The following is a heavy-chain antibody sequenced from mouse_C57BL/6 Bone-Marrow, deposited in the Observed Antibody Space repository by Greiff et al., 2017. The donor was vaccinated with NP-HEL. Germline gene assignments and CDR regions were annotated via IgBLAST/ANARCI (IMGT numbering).Heavy chain of an antibody. CDR1: GYTFTSYW. Sequence: QVQLQQPGAELVRPGSSVKLSCKASGYTFTSYWMDWVKQRPGQGLEWIGNIYPSDSETHSNQKFKDKATLTVDKSSSTAYMQLSSLTSEDSAVYYGARGGTTVVAYYYAMDYWGQGTSVTVTS. J-gene: IGHJ4*01. D-gene: IGHD1-1*01. V-gene: IGHV1-61*01. CDR2: IYPSDSET. CDR3: ARGGTTVVAYYYAMDY.